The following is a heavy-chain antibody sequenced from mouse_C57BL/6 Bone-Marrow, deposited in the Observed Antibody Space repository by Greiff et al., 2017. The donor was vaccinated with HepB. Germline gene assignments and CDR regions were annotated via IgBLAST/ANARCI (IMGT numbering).Heavy chain of an antibody. J-gene: IGHJ2*01. V-gene: IGHV5-16*01. CDR3: AREDTTVVLDY. D-gene: IGHD1-1*01. Sequence: DVKLQESEGGLVQPGSSMKLSCTASGFTFSDYYMAWVRQVPEKGLEWVANINYDGSSTYYLDSLKSRFIISRDNAKNILYLQMSSLKSEDTATYYCAREDTTVVLDYWGQGTTLTVSS. CDR1: GFTFSDYY. CDR2: INYDGSST.